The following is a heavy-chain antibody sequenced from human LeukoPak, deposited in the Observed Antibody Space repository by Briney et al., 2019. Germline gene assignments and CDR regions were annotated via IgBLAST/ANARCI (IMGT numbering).Heavy chain of an antibody. V-gene: IGHV3-66*02. D-gene: IGHD4-17*01. CDR3: AREGYGPLLRAFDI. Sequence: GGSLRLSCAASGFTVSSNYMSWVRQAPGKGLEWVSVIYSGGSTYYADSVKGRFTISRDNSKNTLYLQMNSLRAEDTAVYYCAREGYGPLLRAFDIWGQATMVTVSS. CDR1: GFTVSSNY. J-gene: IGHJ3*02. CDR2: IYSGGST.